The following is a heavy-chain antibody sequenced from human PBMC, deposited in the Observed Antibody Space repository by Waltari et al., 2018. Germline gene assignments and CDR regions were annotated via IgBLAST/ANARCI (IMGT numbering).Heavy chain of an antibody. J-gene: IGHJ3*02. CDR3: ARAGIAAAAHDAFDI. CDR1: GGSFSGYY. D-gene: IGHD6-13*01. Sequence: QVQLQESGPGLVKPSETLSLTCTVYGGSFSGYYWSWIRQPPGKGLEWIGEIYHSGSTNYNPSLKSRVTISVDKSKNQFSLKLSSVTAADTAVYYCARAGIAAAAHDAFDIWGQGTMVTVSS. CDR2: IYHSGST. V-gene: IGHV4-34*10.